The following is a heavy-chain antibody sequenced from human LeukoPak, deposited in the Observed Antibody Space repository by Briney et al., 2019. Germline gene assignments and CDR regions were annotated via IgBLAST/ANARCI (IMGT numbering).Heavy chain of an antibody. CDR1: GGSISSGGYY. V-gene: IGHV4-31*03. CDR3: ARDPLGNGSYD. J-gene: IGHJ4*02. Sequence: SETLSLACTVSGGSISSGGYYWSWIRQHPGKGLEWIGYIYYSGSTYYNPSLKSRVTISVDTSKNQFSLKLSSVTAADTAVYYCARDPLGNGSYDWGQGTLVTVSS. CDR2: IYYSGST. D-gene: IGHD1-26*01.